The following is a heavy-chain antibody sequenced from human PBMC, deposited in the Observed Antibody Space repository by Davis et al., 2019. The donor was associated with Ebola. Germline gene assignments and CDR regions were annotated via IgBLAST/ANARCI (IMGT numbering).Heavy chain of an antibody. CDR1: GFTFSSYW. Sequence: GESLKISCAASGFTFSSYWMHWVRQAPGKGLVWVSRINSDGSSTSYADSVKGRFTISRDNAKNTLYLQMNSLRAEDTAVYYCARISPEYYYGSGSYDYWGQGTLVTVSS. J-gene: IGHJ4*02. D-gene: IGHD3-10*01. V-gene: IGHV3-74*01. CDR2: INSDGSST. CDR3: ARISPEYYYGSGSYDY.